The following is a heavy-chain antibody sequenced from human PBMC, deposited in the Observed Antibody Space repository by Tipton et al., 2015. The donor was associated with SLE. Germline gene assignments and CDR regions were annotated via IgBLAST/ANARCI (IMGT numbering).Heavy chain of an antibody. D-gene: IGHD3-22*01. CDR2: IYHTATT. V-gene: IGHV4-39*01. CDR1: GDSISSSSHL. Sequence: TLSLTCSVSGDSISSSSHLWGWIRQPPGKGLEWIGAIYHTATTYYNPSLKSRVTMSVDTSKNELSLKLTSVTAADTAVYFCSRLARYDPGGYYTIGLDPWGQGTRVTVSS. CDR3: SRLARYDPGGYYTIGLDP. J-gene: IGHJ5*02.